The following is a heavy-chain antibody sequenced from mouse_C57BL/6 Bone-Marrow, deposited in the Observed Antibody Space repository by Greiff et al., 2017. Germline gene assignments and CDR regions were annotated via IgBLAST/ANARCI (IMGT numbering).Heavy chain of an antibody. J-gene: IGHJ1*03. V-gene: IGHV1-15*01. Sequence: VQLQQSGAELVRPGASVTLSCKASGYTFTDYEMHWVKQTPVHGLEWIGAIDPETGGTAYNQKFKGKAILTADKSSSTAYMELRSLTSEDSAVYYCTRPTVVAKGDVWGTGTTVTVSS. D-gene: IGHD1-1*01. CDR3: TRPTVVAKGDV. CDR2: IDPETGGT. CDR1: GYTFTDYE.